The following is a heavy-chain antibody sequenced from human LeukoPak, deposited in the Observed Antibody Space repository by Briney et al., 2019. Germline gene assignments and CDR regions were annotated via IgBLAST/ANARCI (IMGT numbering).Heavy chain of an antibody. CDR2: IIPIFGTA. CDR3: ARDSTLLNLNWFDP. CDR1: GGTFSSYA. Sequence: SVKVSCKASGGTFSSYAISWVRQAPGQGLEWMGRIIPIFGTANYAQKFQGRVTITTDESTSTAYMELSSLRSEDTAVYYCARDSTLLNLNWFDPWGQGTLVTVSS. D-gene: IGHD1-1*01. V-gene: IGHV1-69*05. J-gene: IGHJ5*02.